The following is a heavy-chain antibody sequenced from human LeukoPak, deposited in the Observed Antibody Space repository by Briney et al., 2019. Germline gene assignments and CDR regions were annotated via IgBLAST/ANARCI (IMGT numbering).Heavy chain of an antibody. Sequence: GGSLRFSCAASGFTFSSYGMHWVRQAPGKGLEWVAIIRNDGNKKYYGDSVKGRFTISRDNSKNTMYLQMNSLRAEDTAVYYCAQLAHWGQGTLVTVSS. CDR1: GFTFSSYG. CDR3: AQLAH. V-gene: IGHV3-30*02. J-gene: IGHJ4*02. CDR2: IRNDGNKK.